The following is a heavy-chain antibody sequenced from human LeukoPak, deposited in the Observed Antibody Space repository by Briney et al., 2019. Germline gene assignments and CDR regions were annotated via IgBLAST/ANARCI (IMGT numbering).Heavy chain of an antibody. CDR3: ACLAYYYDSSDY. CDR1: GYTFTGYY. CDR2: INPNSGGT. J-gene: IGHJ4*02. V-gene: IGHV1-2*02. Sequence: ASVKVSCKASGYTFTGYYMHWVRQAPGQGLEWMGWINPNSGGTNYAQKFQGRVTMTRDTSISTAYMELSRLRSDDTAVYYCACLAYYYDSSDYWGQGTLVTVSS. D-gene: IGHD3-22*01.